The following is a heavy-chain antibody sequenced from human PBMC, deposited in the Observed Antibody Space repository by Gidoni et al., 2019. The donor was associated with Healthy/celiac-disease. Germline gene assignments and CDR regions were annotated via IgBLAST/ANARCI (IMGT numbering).Heavy chain of an antibody. J-gene: IGHJ4*02. V-gene: IGHV1-18*01. CDR3: ARDRGYSSSWASHPHGY. D-gene: IGHD6-13*01. Sequence: LEWMGWISAYNGNTNYAQKLQGRVTMTTDTSTSTAYMELRSLRSDDTAVYYCARDRGYSSSWASHPHGYWGQGTLVTVSS. CDR2: ISAYNGNT.